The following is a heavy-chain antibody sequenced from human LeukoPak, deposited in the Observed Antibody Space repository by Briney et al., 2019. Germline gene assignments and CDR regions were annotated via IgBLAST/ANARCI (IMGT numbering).Heavy chain of an antibody. D-gene: IGHD2-8*01. CDR1: GGSISSYY. J-gene: IGHJ6*03. CDR3: ARALKDCTNGVCYTFGYYYYYTDV. CDR2: IYYSGST. V-gene: IGHV4-59*01. Sequence: PSETLSLTCTGSGGSISSYYWSWIRQPPGKGLEWIGDIYYSGSTNYNPSLKSRVTISVDTSKNQFSLKLSSVTAADTAVYYCARALKDCTNGVCYTFGYYYYYTDVWGKGTTVTVSS.